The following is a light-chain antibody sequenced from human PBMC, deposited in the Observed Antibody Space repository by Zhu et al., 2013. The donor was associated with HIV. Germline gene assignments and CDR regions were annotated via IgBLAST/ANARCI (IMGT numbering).Light chain of an antibody. CDR1: QGVGNN. V-gene: IGKV3-15*01. J-gene: IGKJ5*01. CDR2: GAS. Sequence: EIVMTQSPATLSVSSGERATLSCRASQGVGNNLAWYQQRPGQAPRLLVFGASTRATGIPDRFSGSGFETEFTLTISSLQSEDSAVYYCQQYDDSPITFGQGTRLDMK. CDR3: QQYDDSPIT.